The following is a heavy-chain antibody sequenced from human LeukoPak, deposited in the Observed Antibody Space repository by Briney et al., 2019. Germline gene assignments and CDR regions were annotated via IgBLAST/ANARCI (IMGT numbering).Heavy chain of an antibody. CDR3: ARFGSGWWYNDY. V-gene: IGHV4-38-2*02. J-gene: IGHJ4*02. CDR2: IYHDGNT. D-gene: IGHD6-19*01. CDR1: GYSISSGYY. Sequence: TSETLSLTCSVSGYSISSGYYWGWIRQPPGKGLEWIGNIYHDGNTYYNPSLKSRVTISVDTSKNQFSLKLSSVTAADTAVYYCARFGSGWWYNDYWGQGTLVTVSS.